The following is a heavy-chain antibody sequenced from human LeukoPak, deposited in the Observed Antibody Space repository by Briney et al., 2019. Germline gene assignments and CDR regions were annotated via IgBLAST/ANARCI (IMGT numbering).Heavy chain of an antibody. J-gene: IGHJ4*02. V-gene: IGHV3-21*01. D-gene: IGHD3-16*02. CDR1: GFTFSSYS. CDR2: ISSSSYI. Sequence: GGSLRLSCAASGFTFSSYSMNWVRQAPGKGLEWVSSISSSSYIYYADSVKGRFTISRDNAKNSLYLQMNSPRAEDTAVYYCARLDWGSYRPSGYWGQGTLVTVSS. CDR3: ARLDWGSYRPSGY.